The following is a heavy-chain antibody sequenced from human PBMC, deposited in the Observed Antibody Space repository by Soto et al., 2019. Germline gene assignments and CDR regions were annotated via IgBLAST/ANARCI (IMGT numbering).Heavy chain of an antibody. Sequence: GASVKVSCKASGCTFSSYAISWVRQAPGQGLEWMGGINPIFGTANYAQKFQGRVTITADESTSTAYMELSSLRSEDTAVYYCSFRIAVADFWGQGTLVTVSS. CDR1: GCTFSSYA. D-gene: IGHD6-19*01. V-gene: IGHV1-69*13. J-gene: IGHJ4*02. CDR3: SFRIAVADF. CDR2: INPIFGTA.